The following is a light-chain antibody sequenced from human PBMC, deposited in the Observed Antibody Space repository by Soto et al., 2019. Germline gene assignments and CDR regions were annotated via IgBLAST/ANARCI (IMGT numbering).Light chain of an antibody. Sequence: EIPLTQSPSSLAASVGDRLTLTCRASRNVSIYLNWYQHKPGKGPTLLIHATSNLQIGVPSRFSGSGSGTEFTLTISSLEPEDFGTYYCQQSYRTPLTFGGGTRVEIK. J-gene: IGKJ4*01. CDR2: ATS. CDR1: RNVSIY. CDR3: QQSYRTPLT. V-gene: IGKV1-39*01.